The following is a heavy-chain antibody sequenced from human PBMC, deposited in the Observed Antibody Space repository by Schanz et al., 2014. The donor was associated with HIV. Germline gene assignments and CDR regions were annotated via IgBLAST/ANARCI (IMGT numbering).Heavy chain of an antibody. J-gene: IGHJ2*01. CDR2: ISPDGDTQ. V-gene: IGHV3-30*18. CDR1: GFTFSSYG. Sequence: QVQLVESGGGVVQPGRSLRLSCAASGFTFSSYGMHWVRQAPGKGLEWVARISPDGDTQHYADSLKGRFTISRDNFKNPLDLQMDSLRPDDTAVYYCAKGYTSSSVFNLWGRGTLVTVSS. CDR3: AKGYTSSSVFNL. D-gene: IGHD6-6*01.